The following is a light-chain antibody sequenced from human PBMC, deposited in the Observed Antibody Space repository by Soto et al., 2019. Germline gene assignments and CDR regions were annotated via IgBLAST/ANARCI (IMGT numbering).Light chain of an antibody. CDR1: SSNIGAGYD. CDR3: QSYDSSLSGWV. CDR2: GNS. V-gene: IGLV1-40*01. Sequence: QSVPTQPPSVSGAPGQRVTISCTGNSSNIGAGYDVHWYQQLPGTAPKLLIYGNSNRPSGVPDRFSGSKSGTSASLAITGLRAEDEADYYCQSYDSSLSGWVFGGRTKVTVL. J-gene: IGLJ3*02.